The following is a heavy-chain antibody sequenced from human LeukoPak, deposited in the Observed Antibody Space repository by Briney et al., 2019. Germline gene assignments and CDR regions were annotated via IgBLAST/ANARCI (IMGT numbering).Heavy chain of an antibody. Sequence: GGSLRLSCAASGFTFGSYSMNWVRQAPGKGLEWVSSISSSSSYIYYADSVKGRFTISRDNAKNSLYLQMNSLRAEDTAVYYCAREGERRDGYNFESDYRGQGTLVTVSS. D-gene: IGHD5-24*01. J-gene: IGHJ4*02. V-gene: IGHV3-21*01. CDR1: GFTFGSYS. CDR2: ISSSSSYI. CDR3: AREGERRDGYNFESDY.